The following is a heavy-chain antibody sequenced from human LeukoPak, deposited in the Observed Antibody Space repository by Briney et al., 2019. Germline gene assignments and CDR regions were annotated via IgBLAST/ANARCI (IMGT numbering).Heavy chain of an antibody. CDR2: ISGSSSYI. J-gene: IGHJ4*02. V-gene: IGHV3-21*01. CDR3: ARARGYSGYTFDY. Sequence: GGSLRLSCAASGFTFSSYAMSWVRQAPGKGLEWVSAISGSSSYIYYADSVKGRFTISRDNAKNSLYLQMNSLRAEDTAVYYCARARGYSGYTFDYWGQGTLVTVSS. CDR1: GFTFSSYA. D-gene: IGHD5-12*01.